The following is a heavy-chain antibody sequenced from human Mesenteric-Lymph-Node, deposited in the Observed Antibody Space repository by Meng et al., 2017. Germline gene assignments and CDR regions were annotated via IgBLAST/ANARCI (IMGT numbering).Heavy chain of an antibody. V-gene: IGHV1-24*01. J-gene: IGHJ6*02. CDR2: FDPEDGET. CDR1: GYTLTELS. CDR3: ARDKNYDFWSGFVPYYYYGMDV. Sequence: ASVKVSCKVSGYTLTELSMHWVRQAPGKGLEWMGGFDPEDGETIYAQKFQGRVTMTTDTSTSTAYMELRSLRSDDTAVYYCARDKNYDFWSGFVPYYYYGMDVWGQGTTVTVSS. D-gene: IGHD3-3*01.